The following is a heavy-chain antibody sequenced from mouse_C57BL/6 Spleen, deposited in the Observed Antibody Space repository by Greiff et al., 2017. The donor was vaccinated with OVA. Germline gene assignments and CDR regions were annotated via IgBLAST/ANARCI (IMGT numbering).Heavy chain of an antibody. CDR2: IDPETGGT. Sequence: VQLQQSGAELVRPGASVTLSCKASGYTFTDYEMHWVKQTPVHGLEWIGAIDPETGGTAYNQKFKGKAILTADKSSSTAYMERRSLTSEDSAVYYCTRRADGHWYFDVWGTGTTVTVSS. V-gene: IGHV1-15*01. CDR3: TRRADGHWYFDV. J-gene: IGHJ1*03. CDR1: GYTFTDYE. D-gene: IGHD2-3*01.